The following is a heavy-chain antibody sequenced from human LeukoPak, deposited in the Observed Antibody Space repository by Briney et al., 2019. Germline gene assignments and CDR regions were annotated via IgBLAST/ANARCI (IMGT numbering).Heavy chain of an antibody. J-gene: IGHJ4*02. Sequence: EPSETLSLTCTVSGGSISSYYWSWIRQPPGKGLEWIGYIYYSGSTNYNPSLKSRVTISVDTSKNQFSLKLSSVTAADTAVYYCARQRYSSEADYWGQGTLVTVSS. D-gene: IGHD6-25*01. CDR3: ARQRYSSEADY. V-gene: IGHV4-59*08. CDR2: IYYSGST. CDR1: GGSISSYY.